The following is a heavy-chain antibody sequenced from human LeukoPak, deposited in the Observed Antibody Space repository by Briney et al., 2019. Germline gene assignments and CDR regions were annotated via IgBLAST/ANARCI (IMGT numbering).Heavy chain of an antibody. CDR1: GFTFRSYS. J-gene: IGHJ4*02. D-gene: IGHD5-12*01. CDR3: ARDPASLLVATLRDY. CDR2: ISSSSSYT. Sequence: PGGSLRLSCAASGFTFRSYSMNWVRQAPGKGLEWVSSISSSSSYTHYADPVKGRFTISRDNAKNSLYLQMNSLRAEDTAVYYCARDPASLLVATLRDYGGQGTLVTVSS. V-gene: IGHV3-21*01.